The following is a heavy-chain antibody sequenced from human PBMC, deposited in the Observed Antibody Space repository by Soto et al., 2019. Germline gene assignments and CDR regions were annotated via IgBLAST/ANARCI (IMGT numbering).Heavy chain of an antibody. CDR2: ISGSGGST. V-gene: IGHV3-23*01. CDR3: AKDFGGRKYCSGGTCYPDY. J-gene: IGHJ4*02. D-gene: IGHD2-15*01. Sequence: EVQLLESGGGLVQPGGSLRLSCAASGFTFSSNAMSWVRQAPGKGLEWVSTISGSGGSTYYADSVKGRFTISRDNSKNTLYQKMSSLRAEDTGVYYCAKDFGGRKYCSGGTCYPDYWGQGTLVTVSS. CDR1: GFTFSSNA.